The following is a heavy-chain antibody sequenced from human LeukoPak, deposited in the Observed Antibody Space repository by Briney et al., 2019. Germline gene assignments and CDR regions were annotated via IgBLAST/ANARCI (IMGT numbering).Heavy chain of an antibody. CDR2: INHSGST. V-gene: IGHV4-34*01. Sequence: SETLSLTCTVSGGSISSYYWSWIRQPPGKGLEWIGEINHSGSTNYNPSLKSRVTISVDTSKNQFSLKLSSVTAADTAVYYCARMTTTGGYVSYYGRVWPHFADYWGQGTLVTVSS. J-gene: IGHJ4*02. D-gene: IGHD3-10*02. CDR1: GGSISSYY. CDR3: ARMTTTGGYVSYYGRVWPHFADY.